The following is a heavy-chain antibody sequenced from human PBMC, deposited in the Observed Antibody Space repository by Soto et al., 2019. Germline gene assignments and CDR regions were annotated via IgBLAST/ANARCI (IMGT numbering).Heavy chain of an antibody. CDR1: GGSFSSYY. V-gene: IGHV4-59*01. CDR2: IYYSGTT. J-gene: IGHJ5*02. Sequence: SETLSLTCTVSGGSFSSYYWTWVRQPPGEGLEWIGYIYYSGTTDYNPSLKSRVTISIDTSKNQFSLNLSSVTAADTAVYYCARDPSPSIVPQNWFDPWGQGTLVTVSS. D-gene: IGHD2-2*01. CDR3: ARDPSPSIVPQNWFDP.